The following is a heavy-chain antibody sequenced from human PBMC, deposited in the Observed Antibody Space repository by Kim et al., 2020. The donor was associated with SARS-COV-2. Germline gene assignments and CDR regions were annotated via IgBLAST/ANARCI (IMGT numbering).Heavy chain of an antibody. J-gene: IGHJ5*02. CDR3: ARGLGNGMVRGVNHHGWFDA. Sequence: SETLSLTCAVYGGSFCGYYWSWIRQPPGKGLEWIGEINHSGSTNYNPSVKSRVTISVDTSKNQFSLKLSSVTAADTPVYYCARGLGNGMVRGVNHHGWFDAWRQGTRDT. CDR1: GGSFCGYY. D-gene: IGHD3-10*01. CDR2: INHSGST. V-gene: IGHV4-34*01.